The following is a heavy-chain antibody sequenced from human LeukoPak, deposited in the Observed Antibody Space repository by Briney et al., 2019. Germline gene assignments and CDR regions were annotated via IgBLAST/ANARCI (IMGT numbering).Heavy chain of an antibody. V-gene: IGHV3-21*01. Sequence: GGSLRLSCAASGFTFSSYSMNWVRQAPGKGLEWVSSISSSSSYIYYADSVKGRFTISRDNAKNSLYLQMNSLRAEDTAVYYCARELRYLAWREAGPDYWGQGTLVTVSS. J-gene: IGHJ4*02. D-gene: IGHD3-9*01. CDR1: GFTFSSYS. CDR3: ARELRYLAWREAGPDY. CDR2: ISSSSSYI.